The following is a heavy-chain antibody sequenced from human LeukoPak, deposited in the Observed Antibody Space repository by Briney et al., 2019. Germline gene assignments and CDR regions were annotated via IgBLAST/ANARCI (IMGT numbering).Heavy chain of an antibody. J-gene: IGHJ3*02. V-gene: IGHV3-30*02. D-gene: IGHD3-3*01. CDR3: AKKGLRFLEWLDSDAFDI. CDR1: GFTFSNYG. CDR2: IRYDGSNK. Sequence: GGSLRLSCAASGFTFSNYGMPWVRQPPGKGLEWVAFIRYDGSNKYYADSVKGRFTISRDNSKNTLYLQMNSLRAEDTAVYYCAKKGLRFLEWLDSDAFDIWGRGTMVTVSS.